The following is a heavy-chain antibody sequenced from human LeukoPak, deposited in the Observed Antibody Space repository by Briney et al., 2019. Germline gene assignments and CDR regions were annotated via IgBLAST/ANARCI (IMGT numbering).Heavy chain of an antibody. V-gene: IGHV4-39*07. CDR2: IYYSGST. Sequence: SETLSLTCTVSGGSISSSSYYWGWIRQPPGKGLEWIGSIYYSGSTYYNPSLKSRLTMSVDTPKNQFSVRLSSVTAADTAVYYCASGGYCSSISCYPNWFDPWGQGTLVTVSS. D-gene: IGHD2-2*01. J-gene: IGHJ5*02. CDR3: ASGGYCSSISCYPNWFDP. CDR1: GGSISSSSYY.